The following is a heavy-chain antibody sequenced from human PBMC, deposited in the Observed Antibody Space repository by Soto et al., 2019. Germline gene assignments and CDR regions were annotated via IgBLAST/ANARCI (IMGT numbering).Heavy chain of an antibody. J-gene: IGHJ5*02. CDR2: INPSGGTT. Sequence: ASLKVSCKASGYTFTSYYMHWVRQAPGQGPEWMGIINPSGGTTSYAQKCQGRVTMTRDTSTSTFYMELSSLRSEDTAVYYCARDREDIVVVPAALYWFDPWGQGTLVTVSS. V-gene: IGHV1-46*01. CDR1: GYTFTSYY. D-gene: IGHD2-2*01. CDR3: ARDREDIVVVPAALYWFDP.